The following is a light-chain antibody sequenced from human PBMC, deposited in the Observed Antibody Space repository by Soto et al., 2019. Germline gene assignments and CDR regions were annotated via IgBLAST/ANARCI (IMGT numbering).Light chain of an antibody. V-gene: IGKV3-15*01. CDR2: GAS. J-gene: IGKJ3*01. CDR1: QSVSSN. Sequence: EIVMTQSPATLSVSPGERATLSCRASQSVSSNLAWYQQKPGQAPRLLIYGASTRATGIPARFSGSGSGTEFTLTISSLQSEDFAVYYCQQYYNWPQGFTFGPGTKVDIK. CDR3: QQYYNWPQGFT.